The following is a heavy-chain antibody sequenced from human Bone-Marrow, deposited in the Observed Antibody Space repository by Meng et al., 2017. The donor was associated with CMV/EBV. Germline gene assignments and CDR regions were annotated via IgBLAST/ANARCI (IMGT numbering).Heavy chain of an antibody. V-gene: IGHV1-2*02. CDR1: GYTFTGYY. Sequence: ASVKVSCKASGYTFTGYYMHWVRQAPGQGLEWMGWINPNSGGTNYAQKFQGRVTMTRDTSISTAYMELSRLRSDDTAVYYCARDLLDCSSTSWQAAFDPWGQGTLVTVSS. D-gene: IGHD2-2*01. CDR3: ARDLLDCSSTSWQAAFDP. CDR2: INPNSGGT. J-gene: IGHJ5*02.